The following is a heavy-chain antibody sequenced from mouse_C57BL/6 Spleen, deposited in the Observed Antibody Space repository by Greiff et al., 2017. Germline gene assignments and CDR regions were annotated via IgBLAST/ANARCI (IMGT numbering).Heavy chain of an antibody. CDR3: AHWEWFAY. CDR1: GYAFSSYW. J-gene: IGHJ3*01. Sequence: VQLVESGAELVKPGASVKISCKASGYAFSSYWMNWVKQRPGKGLEWIGQIYPGDGDTNYNGKFKGKATLTADKSSSTAYMQLSSLTSEDSAVYFCAHWEWFAYWGQGTLVTVSA. D-gene: IGHD4-1*01. V-gene: IGHV1-80*01. CDR2: IYPGDGDT.